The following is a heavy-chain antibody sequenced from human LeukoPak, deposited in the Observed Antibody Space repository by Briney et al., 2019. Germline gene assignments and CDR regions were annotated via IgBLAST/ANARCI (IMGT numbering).Heavy chain of an antibody. V-gene: IGHV1-46*03. J-gene: IGHJ4*02. Sequence: ASVKVSCKASGYTFTSYYMHWVRQAPGQGLEWMGIINPSGGSTSYAQKFQGRATMTRDTSTSTVYMELSSLRSEDTAVYYCARELLVPAYYDYWGQGTLVTVSS. D-gene: IGHD2-2*01. CDR1: GYTFTSYY. CDR3: ARELLVPAYYDY. CDR2: INPSGGST.